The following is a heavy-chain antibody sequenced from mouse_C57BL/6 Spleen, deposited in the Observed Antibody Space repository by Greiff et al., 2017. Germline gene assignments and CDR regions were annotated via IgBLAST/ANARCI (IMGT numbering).Heavy chain of an antibody. J-gene: IGHJ1*03. Sequence: QVQLQQSGPELVKPGASVKISCKASGYAFSRSWMNWVKQRPGKGLEWIGRIYPGDGDTNYNGKFKGKATLTADKSSSTAYMQLSSLTSEDSAVYFCASTTVVATPDWYFDVWGTGTTVTVSS. CDR2: IYPGDGDT. D-gene: IGHD1-1*01. CDR3: ASTTVVATPDWYFDV. V-gene: IGHV1-82*01. CDR1: GYAFSRSW.